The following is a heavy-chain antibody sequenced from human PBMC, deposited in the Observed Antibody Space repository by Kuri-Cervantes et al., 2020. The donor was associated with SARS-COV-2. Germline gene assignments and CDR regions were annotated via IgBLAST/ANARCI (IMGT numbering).Heavy chain of an antibody. J-gene: IGHJ3*02. Sequence: SVKVSCKASGGTFSSYAISWVRQAPGQGLEWMGGIIPIFGTANYAQKFQGRVTITTDEPTSTAYMELSSLRSEDTAVYYCARVHNWNYEGYAFDIWGQGTMVTVSS. CDR2: IIPIFGTA. D-gene: IGHD1-7*01. CDR1: GGTFSSYA. CDR3: ARVHNWNYEGYAFDI. V-gene: IGHV1-69*05.